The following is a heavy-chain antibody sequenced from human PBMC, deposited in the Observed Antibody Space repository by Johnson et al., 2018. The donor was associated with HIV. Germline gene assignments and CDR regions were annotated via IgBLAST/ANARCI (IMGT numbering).Heavy chain of an antibody. CDR1: EFTFSKAW. J-gene: IGHJ3*02. Sequence: VQLVESGGGLVKPGGSLRLSCAASEFTFSKAWMNWVRQAQGQGLEWVGRIKSNTDGGTADYAAPVNGRFTISRDDSKDTRYLEMKSLKTEDTAIYYCTTEVMEWELQIGWTRAFDIWGQGTMVTVSS. CDR2: IKSNTDGGTA. V-gene: IGHV3-15*01. D-gene: IGHD1-26*01. CDR3: TTEVMEWELQIGWTRAFDI.